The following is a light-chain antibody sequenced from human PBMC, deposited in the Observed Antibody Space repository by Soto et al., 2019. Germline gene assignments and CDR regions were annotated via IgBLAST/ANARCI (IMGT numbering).Light chain of an antibody. Sequence: IQMTQSPSTLSASVGDGVTITCRASQRISRRLAWFQQKPGKAPKLLIYDASSLESGVPSRFSGRGSGTEFTLTISSLQPDDCATYYCHTYNSYSLHTFGQGTKVDIK. CDR2: DAS. CDR3: HTYNSYSLHT. J-gene: IGKJ2*01. V-gene: IGKV1-5*01. CDR1: QRISRR.